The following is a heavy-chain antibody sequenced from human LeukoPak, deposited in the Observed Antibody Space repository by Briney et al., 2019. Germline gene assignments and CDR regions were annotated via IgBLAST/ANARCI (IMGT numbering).Heavy chain of an antibody. Sequence: GGSLRLSCAASGFTVSTNYMSWVRQGPGKGLEWISVVYTGGSTYYADSVKGRFTISRDNSKNTLYLQMNSLRAEDTAVYYCATSPASSCLDYWGQGALVTVSS. CDR2: VYTGGST. CDR3: ATSPASSCLDY. J-gene: IGHJ4*02. V-gene: IGHV3-53*01. D-gene: IGHD6-13*01. CDR1: GFTVSTNY.